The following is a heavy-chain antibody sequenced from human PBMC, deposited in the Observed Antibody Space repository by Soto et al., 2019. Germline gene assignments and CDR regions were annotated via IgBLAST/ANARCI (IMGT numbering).Heavy chain of an antibody. CDR2: IEYSVSG. CDR1: GGRLSSSP. V-gene: IGHV4-59*01. Sequence: XQTLQLTGIVSGGRLSSSPVSWIPQPPGKALPWMRYIEYSVSGGYNPSLKSRVTISVDTSKNQFSLKLSSVTAADTAVYYCAREGCSSTSCYPPYYYYGMDVWGQGTTVTVSS. D-gene: IGHD2-2*01. J-gene: IGHJ6*02. CDR3: AREGCSSTSCYPPYYYYGMDV.